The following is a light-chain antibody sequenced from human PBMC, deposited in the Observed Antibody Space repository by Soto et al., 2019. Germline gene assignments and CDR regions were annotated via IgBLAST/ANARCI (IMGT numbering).Light chain of an antibody. J-gene: IGLJ2*01. V-gene: IGLV2-23*01. CDR2: EGS. CDR1: SSDVGSYNL. Sequence: QAVLTQPASVSGSPGQSITISSTGTSSDVGSYNLVSWYQQHPGKAPKLMIYEGSKRPSGVSNRFSGSKSGNTASPTISGLQAEDEADYYCSSYAGSSTHVVFGGGTKLTVL. CDR3: SSYAGSSTHVV.